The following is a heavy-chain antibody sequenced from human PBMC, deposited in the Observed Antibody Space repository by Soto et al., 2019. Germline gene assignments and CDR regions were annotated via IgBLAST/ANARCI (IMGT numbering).Heavy chain of an antibody. CDR3: ARDREGSGRSRFDP. J-gene: IGHJ5*02. D-gene: IGHD6-19*01. Sequence: ASVKVSCKASGYTFTSSAMHWVRQAPGQRLEWMGWINAGNGNTKYSQKFQGRVTITRDTSASTAYMELSSLRSEDTAVYYCARDREGSGRSRFDPWGRGTPVTVSS. V-gene: IGHV1-3*01. CDR1: GYTFTSSA. CDR2: INAGNGNT.